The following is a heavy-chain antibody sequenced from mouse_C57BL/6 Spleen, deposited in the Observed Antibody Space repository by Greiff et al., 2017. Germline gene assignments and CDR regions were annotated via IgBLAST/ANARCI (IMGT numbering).Heavy chain of an antibody. D-gene: IGHD1-1*01. CDR3: ARGDDYYGSSYPWFAY. CDR2: IDPSDSYT. CDR1: GYTFTSYW. J-gene: IGHJ3*01. Sequence: VQLQQPGAELVMPGASVKLSCKASGYTFTSYWMHWVKQRPGQGLEWIGEIDPSDSYTNYNQKFKGKSTLTVDKSSSTAYMQLSSLTSEDSAVYYCARGDDYYGSSYPWFAYWGQGTLVTVSA. V-gene: IGHV1-69*01.